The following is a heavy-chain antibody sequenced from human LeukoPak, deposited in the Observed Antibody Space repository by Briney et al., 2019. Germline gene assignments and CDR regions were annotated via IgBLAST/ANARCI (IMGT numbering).Heavy chain of an antibody. D-gene: IGHD4-17*01. Sequence: GGSLRLSCAASGFTFSDAWMSWVRQAPGKGLEWVAVIWYDGSNKYYADSVKGRFTISRDNSKNTLYLQMNSLRAEDTAVYYCARDRYGDLDYYYGMDVWGQGTTVTVSS. CDR3: ARDRYGDLDYYYGMDV. CDR2: IWYDGSNK. CDR1: GFTFSDAW. V-gene: IGHV3-33*08. J-gene: IGHJ6*02.